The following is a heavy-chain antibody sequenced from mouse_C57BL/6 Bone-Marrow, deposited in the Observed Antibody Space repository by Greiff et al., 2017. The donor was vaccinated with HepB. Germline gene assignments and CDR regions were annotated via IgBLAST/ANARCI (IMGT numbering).Heavy chain of an antibody. J-gene: IGHJ1*03. CDR1: GFTFSSYA. CDR3: ARPRSWYFDV. Sequence: EVKVVESGGGLVKPGGSLKLSCAASGFTFSSYAMSWVRQTPEKRLEWVATISDGGSYTYYPDNVKGRFTISRDNAKNNLYLQMSHLKSEDTAMYYCARPRSWYFDVWGTGTTVTVSS. D-gene: IGHD1-1*01. CDR2: ISDGGSYT. V-gene: IGHV5-4*03.